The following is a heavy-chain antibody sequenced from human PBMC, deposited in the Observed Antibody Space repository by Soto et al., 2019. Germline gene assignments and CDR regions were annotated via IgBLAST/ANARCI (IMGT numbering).Heavy chain of an antibody. V-gene: IGHV4-4*02. CDR1: GGSIRSGNW. CDR3: YYVDY. D-gene: IGHD3-22*01. J-gene: IGHJ4*02. CDR2: IYHSGTT. Sequence: QVQLQEAGPGLVEPSGTLSLTCAVSGGSIRSGNWWSWVRQPPGKGLEWIGEIYHSGTTNYNPSLKSRVTISVDKSKNQFSLKLTSVTAADTAVQRGYYVDYWGQGTLVTVSS.